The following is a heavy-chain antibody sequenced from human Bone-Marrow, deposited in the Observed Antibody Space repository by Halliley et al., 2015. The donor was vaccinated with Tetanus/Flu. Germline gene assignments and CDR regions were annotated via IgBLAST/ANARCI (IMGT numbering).Heavy chain of an antibody. D-gene: IGHD2-21*02. CDR1: GGSITSDSFY. CDR2: IFHSGYA. V-gene: IGHV4-31*03. Sequence: TLSLTCTVSGGSITSDSFYWSWIRQDPRKGLEWIGYIFHSGYAYYNPSLRSRLSISVDTSKNQFSLRLTSVTAADTAIYYCARAVTGMWQDFNWFDPRGQGMQVTVSS. J-gene: IGHJ5*02. CDR3: ARAVTGMWQDFNWFDP.